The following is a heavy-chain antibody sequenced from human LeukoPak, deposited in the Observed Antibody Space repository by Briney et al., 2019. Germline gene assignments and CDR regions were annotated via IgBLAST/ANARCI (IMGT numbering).Heavy chain of an antibody. Sequence: ASVKVSCKASGYTLTSYGISWVRQAPGQGLEWMGWISAYNGNTNYAQKLQGRVTMTTDTSTSTAYMELRSLRSDETAVYYCAREMGDYVWGSYRYGGAFDIWGQGTMVTVSS. CDR1: GYTLTSYG. D-gene: IGHD3-16*02. CDR2: ISAYNGNT. CDR3: AREMGDYVWGSYRYGGAFDI. J-gene: IGHJ3*02. V-gene: IGHV1-18*01.